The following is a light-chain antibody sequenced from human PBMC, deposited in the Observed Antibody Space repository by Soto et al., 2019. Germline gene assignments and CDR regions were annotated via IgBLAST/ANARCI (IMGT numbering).Light chain of an antibody. CDR3: MQATQYPWT. V-gene: IGKV2-24*01. CDR1: QSLVHNDGNTY. J-gene: IGKJ1*01. CDR2: KIS. Sequence: EIVMTQTPLSSAVTLGQPASISCRSSQSLVHNDGNTYLTWVQQRPGQPPRLLLYKISNRFSGVQDRFSGSGAGTDFTLKISRVEVEDVGVYYCMQATQYPWTFGQGTKVELK.